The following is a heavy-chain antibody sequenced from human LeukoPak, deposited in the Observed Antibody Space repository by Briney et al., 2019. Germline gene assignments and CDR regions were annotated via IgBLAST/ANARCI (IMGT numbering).Heavy chain of an antibody. CDR1: GGSISSYY. D-gene: IGHD6-19*01. J-gene: IGHJ4*02. V-gene: IGHV4-4*07. CDR2: IYTSGST. Sequence: PSETLSLTCTVSGGSISSYYWTWIRQPAGKGLEWIGRIYTSGSTNYNPSLKSRLTISIDTSKNQFSLKLSSVTAADTAVYYCARHSGAGTGFVYWGQGTLVTVSS. CDR3: ARHSGAGTGFVY.